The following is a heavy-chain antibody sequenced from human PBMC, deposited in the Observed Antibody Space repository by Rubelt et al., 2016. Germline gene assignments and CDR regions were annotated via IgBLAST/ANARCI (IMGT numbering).Heavy chain of an antibody. D-gene: IGHD2-15*01. CDR2: SYYSGRP. V-gene: IGHV4-39*07. J-gene: IGHJ5*02. CDR1: GGSISSSGVH. Sequence: QLQLQESGPGLVKPAAALSLTCTVSGGSISSSGVHWAWFRQPPGKGLGGIGRSYYSGRPYDNASLKSRVPLSVDTSKNHVPLAVGTGAAAGPARDYRAVAPATGPLPFDPWGQGTLVTVSS. CDR3: AVAPATGPLPFDP.